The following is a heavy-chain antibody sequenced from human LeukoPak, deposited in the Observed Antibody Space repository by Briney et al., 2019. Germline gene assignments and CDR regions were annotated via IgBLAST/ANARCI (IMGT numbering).Heavy chain of an antibody. V-gene: IGHV3-15*01. D-gene: IGHD3-10*01. CDR3: ATLKFAELLIDY. J-gene: IGHJ4*02. Sequence: PGGSLRLSCAASGFTFNTYAMSWVRQAPGKGLEWVGRIKSNIDGGTTDYAAPVQGRFTISRDDSKNTLYLQMNSLKTEDTAVYYCATLKFAELLIDYWGQGTLVTVSS. CDR1: GFTFNTYA. CDR2: IKSNIDGGTT.